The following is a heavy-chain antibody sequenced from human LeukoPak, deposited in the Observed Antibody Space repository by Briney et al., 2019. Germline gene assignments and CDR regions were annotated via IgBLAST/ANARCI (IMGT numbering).Heavy chain of an antibody. CDR2: IYESGRT. J-gene: IGHJ6*03. CDR3: ARVCYGDFLCSYYYMDV. D-gene: IGHD4-17*01. V-gene: IGHV4-38-2*01. CDR1: GYSISSGYY. Sequence: PSETLSLTCAVSGYSISSGYYWGWIRQPPGKGLEWIGSIYESGRTYYNPSLKSRVAISVDTSKNQFSLRLSSVTAADTAVYYCARVCYGDFLCSYYYMDVWGKGTTVTVSS.